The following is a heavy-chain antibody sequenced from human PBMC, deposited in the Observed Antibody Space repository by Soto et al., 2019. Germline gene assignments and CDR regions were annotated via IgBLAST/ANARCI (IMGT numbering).Heavy chain of an antibody. Sequence: PSETLSLTCTVSGGSISSYYWSWIRQPPGKGLEWIGYIYYSGSTNYNPSLKSRVTISVDTSKNQFSLKLSSVTAADTAVYYCARGVVVGGWYKRYDALDIWGQGTMVTFSS. CDR2: IYYSGST. CDR1: GGSISSYY. V-gene: IGHV4-59*01. D-gene: IGHD6-19*01. J-gene: IGHJ3*02. CDR3: ARGVVVGGWYKRYDALDI.